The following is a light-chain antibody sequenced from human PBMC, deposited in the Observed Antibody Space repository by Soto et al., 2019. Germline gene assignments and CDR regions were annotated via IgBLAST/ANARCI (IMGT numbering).Light chain of an antibody. CDR3: QQYNNWPGT. V-gene: IGKV3-15*01. CDR1: QSVSSN. J-gene: IGKJ2*01. Sequence: EIVMTQSPATLSVSPGERATLSCRASQSVSSNLAWYQQKPGQAPRLLIYGASTRATGIPARFSGSGSETEFTLTISSLQSEDFAVYYCQQYNNWPGTFGQGTKLEIK. CDR2: GAS.